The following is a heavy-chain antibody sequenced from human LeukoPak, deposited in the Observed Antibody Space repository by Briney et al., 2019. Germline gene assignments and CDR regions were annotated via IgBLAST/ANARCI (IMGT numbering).Heavy chain of an antibody. D-gene: IGHD3-22*01. CDR1: ELTRRGKY. V-gene: IGHV3-53*01. CDR2: IYSGGST. Sequence: GGSLRLSCAASELTRRGKYTSWVRQAPGKGLEWVSVIYSGGSTYYVDSVKGRFTISRDNSKNTLYLQMNSLRADDTAVYYCARVRSDDSSVYDYSSFDYWGQGTLVTVSS. CDR3: ARVRSDDSSVYDYSSFDY. J-gene: IGHJ4*02.